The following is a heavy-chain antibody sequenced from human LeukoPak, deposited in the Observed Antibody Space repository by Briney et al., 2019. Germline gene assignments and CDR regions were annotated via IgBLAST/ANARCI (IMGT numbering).Heavy chain of an antibody. CDR3: ARNTYYYERSGWKAFDI. V-gene: IGHV3-7*01. D-gene: IGHD3-22*01. CDR2: IKQDGSEK. J-gene: IGHJ3*02. Sequence: GGSLRLSCAASGVTFSIYCMSWVRQAPGKGLEWVANIKQDGSEKYYVDSVRGRFTISRDNAKNSLYLQMNSLRVEDTAVYYCARNTYYYERSGWKAFDIWGQGTMVTVSS. CDR1: GVTFSIYC.